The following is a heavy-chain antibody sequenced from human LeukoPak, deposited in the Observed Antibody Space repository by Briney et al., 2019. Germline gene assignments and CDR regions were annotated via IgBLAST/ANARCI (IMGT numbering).Heavy chain of an antibody. Sequence: GGSLRLSCAASGFTFSSYFMHWVRQAPGEGLMWVSRIDTDGSTTRYADSVKDRFTISRDNAKSTLYLQMNSLRAEDTAVYFCARSHASYTSSWDFSYYFDYWGQGALVTVSS. D-gene: IGHD6-13*01. CDR2: IDTDGSTT. J-gene: IGHJ4*02. CDR3: ARSHASYTSSWDFSYYFDY. V-gene: IGHV3-74*01. CDR1: GFTFSSYF.